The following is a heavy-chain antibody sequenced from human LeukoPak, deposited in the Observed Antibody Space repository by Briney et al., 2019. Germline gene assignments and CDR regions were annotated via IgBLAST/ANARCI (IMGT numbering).Heavy chain of an antibody. V-gene: IGHV4-31*03. CDR1: GGSISSGGYY. CDR3: ARTSIRRTGYSDY. CDR2: IYYSGST. J-gene: IGHJ4*02. D-gene: IGHD3/OR15-3a*01. Sequence: SETLSLTCTVSGGSISSGGYYWSWIRQHPGKGLEWIGYIYYSGSTYYNPSLKSRVTISVDTSKNQFSLKLSSVTAADTAVYYCARTSIRRTGYSDYWGQGTLVTVSS.